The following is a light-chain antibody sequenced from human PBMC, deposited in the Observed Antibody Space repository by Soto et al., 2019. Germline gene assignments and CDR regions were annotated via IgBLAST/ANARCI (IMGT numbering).Light chain of an antibody. J-gene: IGKJ2*01. CDR2: GAS. V-gene: IGKV3-20*01. CDR3: QQYGRSPPYT. CDR1: QSVSSSS. Sequence: ELVLTQSPGTMSLSPGESATLSCRASQSVSSSSLAWYQQKAGQAPRLLIYGASSKATGIPDRVSGSRYGTDFTLTISRLEPEDFAVYYCQQYGRSPPYTFGQGTKLESK.